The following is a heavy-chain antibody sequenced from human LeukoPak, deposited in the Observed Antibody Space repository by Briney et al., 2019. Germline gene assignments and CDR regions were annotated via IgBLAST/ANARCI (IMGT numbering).Heavy chain of an antibody. D-gene: IGHD3-10*01. CDR2: VKSKADSATT. V-gene: IGHV3-15*01. J-gene: IGHJ4*02. Sequence: PGGSLRLSCVASGFTFSNAWMSWVRQAPGKGLEWVGRVKSKADSATTDYAAPVKGRFTISRDDSQNTLSLQINSLKTEDTAVYYCTTDLGITMIRGVIVYWGQGTLVTVSS. CDR3: TTDLGITMIRGVIVY. CDR1: GFTFSNAW.